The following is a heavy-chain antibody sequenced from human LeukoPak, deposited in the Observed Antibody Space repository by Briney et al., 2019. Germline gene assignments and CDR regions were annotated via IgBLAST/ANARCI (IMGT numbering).Heavy chain of an antibody. V-gene: IGHV1-3*01. Sequence: GASVKVSCKASGYTFTSYAMHWVRQAPGQRLEWMGWINAGNGNTKYSQKFQGRVTITRDTSASTAYMELSSLRSEDTAVYYCARGPLTVTTPYYFDYWGQGTLVTVSS. D-gene: IGHD4-11*01. CDR3: ARGPLTVTTPYYFDY. J-gene: IGHJ4*02. CDR1: GYTFTSYA. CDR2: INAGNGNT.